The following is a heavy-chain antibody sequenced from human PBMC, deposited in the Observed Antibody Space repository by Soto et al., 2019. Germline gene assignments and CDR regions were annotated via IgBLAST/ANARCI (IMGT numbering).Heavy chain of an antibody. Sequence: ASVKVSCKASGYSFTSYAMHWVCQAPGQRLEWKGWINAGNGYTKYSQKFQVRVTITRDTSASTAYMELSSLRSEDTAVYYCARELATGTFDIWGQGTMVTVSS. CDR1: GYSFTSYA. D-gene: IGHD6-13*01. V-gene: IGHV1-3*01. CDR3: ARELATGTFDI. CDR2: INAGNGYT. J-gene: IGHJ3*02.